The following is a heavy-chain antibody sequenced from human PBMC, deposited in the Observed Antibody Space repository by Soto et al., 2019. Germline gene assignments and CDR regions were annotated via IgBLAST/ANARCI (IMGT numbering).Heavy chain of an antibody. J-gene: IGHJ6*02. CDR3: VRGGILEANRPYYYYGLDV. CDR2: VSPYNGNT. D-gene: IGHD1-1*01. Sequence: VQLVQSGAEVKKPGASVTVSCKAFGYTFTTYGLSWVRQAPGQGLEWMGWVSPYNGNTYYTPRLQGRVTMTTDTSPSTAYMSLRSLRSDDTAIYYCVRGGILEANRPYYYYGLDVWGQGTRSPSP. CDR1: GYTFTTYG. V-gene: IGHV1-18*01.